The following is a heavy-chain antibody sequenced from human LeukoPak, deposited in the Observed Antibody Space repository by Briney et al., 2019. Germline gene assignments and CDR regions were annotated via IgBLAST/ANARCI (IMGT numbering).Heavy chain of an antibody. Sequence: PGGSLRLSCAASGFTFSSYSMNWVRQAPGKGLEWVSSISSSSSYIYYADSVKGRFTISRDNAKNSLYLQMNSLRAEDTAVYYCARDNSSWYGSAYWGQGTLVTVSS. V-gene: IGHV3-21*01. D-gene: IGHD6-13*01. CDR2: ISSSSSYI. J-gene: IGHJ4*02. CDR1: GFTFSSYS. CDR3: ARDNSSWYGSAY.